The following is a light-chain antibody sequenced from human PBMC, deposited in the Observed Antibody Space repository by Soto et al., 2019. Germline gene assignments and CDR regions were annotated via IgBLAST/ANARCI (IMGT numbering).Light chain of an antibody. CDR3: QQYYSTPQT. CDR1: QSVVYSSNNKNY. Sequence: DIVMTQSPDSLALSLGERDTINCKSSQSVVYSSNNKNYLAWYQQKPGQPPKLLIYWASIRESGVPDRFSGSGSATDFTLTISSLQAEDVAVYYCQQYYSTPQTFGQGTKVDI. CDR2: WAS. J-gene: IGKJ1*01. V-gene: IGKV4-1*01.